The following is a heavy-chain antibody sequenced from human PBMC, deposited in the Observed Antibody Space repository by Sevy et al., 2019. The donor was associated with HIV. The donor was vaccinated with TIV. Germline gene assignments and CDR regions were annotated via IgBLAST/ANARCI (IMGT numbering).Heavy chain of an antibody. CDR2: INGKGRST. J-gene: IGHJ6*02. CDR3: AKTIDSGGGVVPAANYYYYGMDV. D-gene: IGHD2-2*01. CDR1: GFTFSGYA. Sequence: GGSLRLSCAVSGFTFSGYAMNWVRQAPGKGLEWVSAINGKGRSTHYADSVEGRFTTSRDNSKNTLYLQMNSLRAEDTAVYYCAKTIDSGGGVVPAANYYYYGMDVWGQGTTVTVSS. V-gene: IGHV3-23*01.